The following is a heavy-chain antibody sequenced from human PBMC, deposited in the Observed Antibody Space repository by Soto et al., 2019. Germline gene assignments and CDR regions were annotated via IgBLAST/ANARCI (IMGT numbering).Heavy chain of an antibody. CDR2: IYPGDSDT. CDR3: ASYGTCSGGSCDLDY. D-gene: IGHD2-15*01. V-gene: IGHV5-51*01. CDR1: GYSFTIYW. J-gene: IGHJ4*02. Sequence: GESLKISCKGSGYSFTIYWIGWVRQMPWKGLEWVGIIYPGDSDTRYSPSFQGQVTISADKSISTAYLQWSSLKASDTAMYYCASYGTCSGGSCDLDYWGQGTLVTVSS.